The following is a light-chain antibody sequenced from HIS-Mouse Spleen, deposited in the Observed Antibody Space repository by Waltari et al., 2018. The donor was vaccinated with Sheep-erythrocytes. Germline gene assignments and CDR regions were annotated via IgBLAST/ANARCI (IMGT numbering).Light chain of an antibody. CDR2: GAS. Sequence: EIVLTQSPGTLSLSPGERATLSCRASQSVSSSYLAWYQQKPGQAPRLLIYGASSRATGIPDRFSGSGSGTDFTLTTSRLETEDFAVYYCQQYGSSPFTFGPGTKVDIK. J-gene: IGKJ3*01. V-gene: IGKV3-20*01. CDR1: QSVSSSY. CDR3: QQYGSSPFT.